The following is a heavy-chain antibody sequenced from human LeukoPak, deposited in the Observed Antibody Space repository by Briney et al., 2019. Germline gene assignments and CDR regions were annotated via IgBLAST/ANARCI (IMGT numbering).Heavy chain of an antibody. D-gene: IGHD1-7*01. V-gene: IGHV3-74*01. Sequence: GGSLRLSCAASGFTFSSYWMHWVRHAPGKGLVWVSRINSDGSSTSYADSVKGRFTISRDNAKNTLYLQMNSLRAEDTAVYYCARDFLGSIKTGTSIGVNWFDPWGQGTLVTVSS. CDR2: INSDGSST. J-gene: IGHJ5*02. CDR1: GFTFSSYW. CDR3: ARDFLGSIKTGTSIGVNWFDP.